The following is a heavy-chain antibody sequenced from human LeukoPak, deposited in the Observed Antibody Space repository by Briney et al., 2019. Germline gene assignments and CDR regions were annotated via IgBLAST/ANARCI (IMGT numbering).Heavy chain of an antibody. Sequence: GGSLRLFCAVSGFTFSDYEMNWVRQAPGKGLEWVSYISSSGRKIYYADSVKGRFTISRDNAKNSLYLQMNSLRADDTAVYYCARGPRDPTEYCSRGACAPTYEVWGQGALVTVSS. CDR2: ISSSGRKI. CDR1: GFTFSDYE. V-gene: IGHV3-48*03. CDR3: ARGPRDPTEYCSRGACAPTYEV. D-gene: IGHD2-15*01. J-gene: IGHJ4*02.